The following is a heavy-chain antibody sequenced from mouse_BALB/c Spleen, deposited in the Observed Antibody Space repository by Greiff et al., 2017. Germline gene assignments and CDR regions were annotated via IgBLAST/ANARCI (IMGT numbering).Heavy chain of an antibody. CDR1: GFAFSSYD. CDR2: ISSGGGST. Sequence: DVMLVESGGGLVKPGGSLKLSCAASGFAFSSYDMSWVRQTPEKRLEWVAYISSGGGSTYYPDTVKGRFTISRDNAKNTLYLQMSSLKSEDTAMYYCARHLGRRYFDYWGQGTTLTVSS. J-gene: IGHJ2*01. D-gene: IGHD4-1*01. V-gene: IGHV5-12-1*01. CDR3: ARHLGRRYFDY.